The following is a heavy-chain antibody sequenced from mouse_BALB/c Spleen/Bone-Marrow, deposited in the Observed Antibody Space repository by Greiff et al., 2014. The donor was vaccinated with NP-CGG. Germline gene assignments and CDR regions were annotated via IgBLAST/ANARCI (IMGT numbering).Heavy chain of an antibody. J-gene: IGHJ4*01. CDR2: IDPENGDT. CDR3: SDGNFYALDY. D-gene: IGHD2-1*01. Sequence: VQLKQSGAELVRAGASVKLSCTASGFNIKDFYIYWVKQRPEQGLEWIGWIDPENGDTEYDPKFQGKATKTADTSSNTAYLQLSSLTSVDTAVYYCSDGNFYALDYWGQGTSVTVSS. V-gene: IGHV14-4*02. CDR1: GFNIKDFY.